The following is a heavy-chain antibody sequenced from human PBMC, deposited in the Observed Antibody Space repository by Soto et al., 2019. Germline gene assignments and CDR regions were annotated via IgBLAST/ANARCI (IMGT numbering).Heavy chain of an antibody. Sequence: PSETLSLTCTVSGGSISDYYWSWFRQAPGKGLDWIGYVYYSGSTNYNPSLQSRVTISVDTSKNQFSLKLRYVTAADTAVYYCERQAIDWGQGTLVTVS. CDR3: ERQAID. CDR2: VYYSGST. J-gene: IGHJ4*02. V-gene: IGHV4-59*08. CDR1: GGSISDYY.